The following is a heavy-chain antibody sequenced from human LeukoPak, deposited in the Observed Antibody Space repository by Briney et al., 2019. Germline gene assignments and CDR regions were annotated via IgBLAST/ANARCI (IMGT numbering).Heavy chain of an antibody. D-gene: IGHD2-15*01. CDR3: AKKEVDLYQ. CDR2: ISYDGSNK. CDR1: GFTFSSYG. Sequence: GGSPRLSWAASGFTFSSYGMHWVRQARGKGLEWVAVISYDGSNKYYADSVKGRFTISRDNSKNTLYLQMNSLRAEDTAVYYCAKKEVDLYQWGQGTLVTVSS. J-gene: IGHJ4*02. V-gene: IGHV3-30*18.